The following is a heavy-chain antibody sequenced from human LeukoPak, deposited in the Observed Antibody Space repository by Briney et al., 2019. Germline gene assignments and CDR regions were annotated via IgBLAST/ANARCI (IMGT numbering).Heavy chain of an antibody. Sequence: CASGKVSCKASGYTFTSYAISWVRQATGQWREWMVLISAYNGNTNYAQKLQGRVTMTTDTSTSTAYMELRSLRSDDTAVYYCARDVVRGVDNWFDPWGQRTLVTVSS. J-gene: IGHJ5*02. D-gene: IGHD3-10*01. V-gene: IGHV1-18*01. CDR3: ARDVVRGVDNWFDP. CDR1: GYTFTSYA. CDR2: ISAYNGNT.